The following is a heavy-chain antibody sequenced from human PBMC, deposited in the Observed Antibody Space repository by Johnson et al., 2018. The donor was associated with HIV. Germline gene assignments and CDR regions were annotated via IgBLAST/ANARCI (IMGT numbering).Heavy chain of an antibody. CDR2: ISGRGGST. CDR3: AKDRSTGWYPAFDI. J-gene: IGHJ3*02. Sequence: VQLVESGGGVVQPGRSLRLSCAASGFTFSSYAMNWVRQAPGKGLEWVSAISGRGGSTYYADSVKGRFTISRDNYKNTLYLHMNSLRAEDTALYYCAKDRSTGWYPAFDIWGQGTMVTVSS. D-gene: IGHD6-19*01. CDR1: GFTFSSYA. V-gene: IGHV3-23*04.